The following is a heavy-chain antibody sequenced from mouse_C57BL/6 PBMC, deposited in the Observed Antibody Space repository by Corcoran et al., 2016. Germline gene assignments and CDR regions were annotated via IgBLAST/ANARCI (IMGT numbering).Heavy chain of an antibody. J-gene: IGHJ4*01. CDR2: INTYSGVP. CDR1: GYTFTTYG. D-gene: IGHD1-1*01. CDR3: ARHYGSSYVDYAMDY. V-gene: IGHV9-3*01. Sequence: QIQLVQSGPELKKPGGTVKISCKASGYTFTTYGMSWVKQAPGKGLKWMGWINTYSGVPTYADDFKGRFAFSLETSASTAYLQINNLKNEDTATYFCARHYGSSYVDYAMDYWGQGTSVTVSS.